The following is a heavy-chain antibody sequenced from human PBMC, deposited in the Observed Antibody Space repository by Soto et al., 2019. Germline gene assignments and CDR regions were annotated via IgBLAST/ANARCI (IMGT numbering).Heavy chain of an antibody. V-gene: IGHV1-3*04. Sequence: ASVKVSCKASGYTFTSYTLHWVRQAPGQRLEWMGWINTGNGNTKYSQKFQGRVTITRDTSASTAYMELSSLRSEDTAVYYCARGVTMVRGVIIDYFDFWGQGTLVTVSS. CDR3: ARGVTMVRGVIIDYFDF. CDR2: INTGNGNT. CDR1: GYTFTSYT. J-gene: IGHJ4*02. D-gene: IGHD3-10*01.